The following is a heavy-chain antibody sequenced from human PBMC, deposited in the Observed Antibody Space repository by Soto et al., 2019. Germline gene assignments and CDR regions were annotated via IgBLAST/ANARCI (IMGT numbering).Heavy chain of an antibody. D-gene: IGHD3-16*01. V-gene: IGHV1-8*01. CDR3: ARGNPFNYAGFDV. CDR1: GYTFSDFD. CDR2: MNAKSGDT. Sequence: QAHLEQSGAEVKRPGASVTVSCKASGYTFSDFDINWLRQAAGQGPEWMGWMNAKSGDTFSAQRFQGKVRMTWDASLNTAYMEVGSLTSDDAAIYYCARGNPFNYAGFDVWGQGTTVAVSS. J-gene: IGHJ6*02.